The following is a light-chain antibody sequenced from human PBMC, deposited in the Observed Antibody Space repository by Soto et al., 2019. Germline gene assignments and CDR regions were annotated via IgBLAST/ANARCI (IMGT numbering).Light chain of an antibody. J-gene: IGLJ1*01. Sequence: QSALTQPASVSGSPGQSITISCTGTSSDVGGYNYVSWYQQHPGKAPKLMIYEVSNRPSGVSNRSSGSKSGNTASLTISGLQAEDEADYYCSSYTSSTFYVFGTGTKGTVL. CDR2: EVS. V-gene: IGLV2-14*01. CDR3: SSYTSSTFYV. CDR1: SSDVGGYNY.